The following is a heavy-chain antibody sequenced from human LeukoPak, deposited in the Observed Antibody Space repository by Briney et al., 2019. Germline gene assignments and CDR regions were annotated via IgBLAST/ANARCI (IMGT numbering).Heavy chain of an antibody. J-gene: IGHJ4*02. Sequence: ASVKVSCKASGYSFTGYYIHWVRQAPGQGLEWMGIINPSGGSTSYAQKFQGRVTMTRDTSTSTVYMELRSLRSDDTAVYYCARSYDKYSSGWFGVYWGQGTLVTVSS. CDR1: GYSFTGYY. CDR2: INPSGGST. CDR3: ARSYDKYSSGWFGVY. V-gene: IGHV1-46*01. D-gene: IGHD6-19*01.